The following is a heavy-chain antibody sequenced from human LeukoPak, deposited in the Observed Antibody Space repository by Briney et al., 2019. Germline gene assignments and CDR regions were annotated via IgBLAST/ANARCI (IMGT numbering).Heavy chain of an antibody. CDR2: IKQERGQE. J-gene: IGHJ5*02. Sequence: GGSMRLSSVASGLTVSNHWMSWVSQAPGKVLERVANIKQERGQEYYVGSVKGRFTISKDSAKNSLYLQMNSLRVEDTAMYYCASLDTAKQPLANHWGQGTLVTVSS. D-gene: IGHD5-18*01. CDR3: ASLDTAKQPLANH. CDR1: GLTVSNHW. V-gene: IGHV3-7*03.